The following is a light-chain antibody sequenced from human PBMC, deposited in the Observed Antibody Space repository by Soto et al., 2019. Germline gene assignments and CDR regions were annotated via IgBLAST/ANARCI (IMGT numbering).Light chain of an antibody. CDR1: QSVDKY. CDR2: DAS. J-gene: IGKJ1*01. CDR3: QQRGNRPPWT. Sequence: EIVMTQSPATLSLSPGERATLSCRAGQSVDKYLVWYQQKPGQAPRLLIYDASNRAPGIPARFSGSGSGTAFTLTISSLEPEDFAVYYCQQRGNRPPWTFGQGTKVDIK. V-gene: IGKV3-11*01.